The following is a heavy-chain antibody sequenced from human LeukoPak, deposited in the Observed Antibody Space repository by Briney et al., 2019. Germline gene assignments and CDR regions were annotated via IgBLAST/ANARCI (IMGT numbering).Heavy chain of an antibody. J-gene: IGHJ4*02. V-gene: IGHV3-23*01. CDR2: ITVRGDVT. Sequence: GGPLRLSCAASGFSNSTNAMTWVRQAPGKGLGWVSSITVRGDVTYYGDSLKGRFTISRDNSKNIFYLQMNSLRAEDTALYYCAKYQILSGTYCFDYWGQGTLVTVSS. CDR1: GFSNSTNA. D-gene: IGHD1-26*01. CDR3: AKYQILSGTYCFDY.